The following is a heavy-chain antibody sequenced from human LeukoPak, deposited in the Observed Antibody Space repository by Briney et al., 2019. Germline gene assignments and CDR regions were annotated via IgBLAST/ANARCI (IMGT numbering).Heavy chain of an antibody. CDR1: GGTFISYA. Sequence: GASVKVSCKASGGTFISYAMNWVRQAPGHGLEWMGGIIPIFGTANYEQKFQGRVTITADESTSTAYMELSSLRSEDTAVYYCARDRSVDSSSYDAFDIWGQGTMVTVSS. D-gene: IGHD3-22*01. V-gene: IGHV1-69*13. J-gene: IGHJ3*02. CDR2: IIPIFGTA. CDR3: ARDRSVDSSSYDAFDI.